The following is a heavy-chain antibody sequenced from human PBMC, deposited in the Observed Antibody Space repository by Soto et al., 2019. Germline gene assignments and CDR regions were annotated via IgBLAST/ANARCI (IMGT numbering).Heavy chain of an antibody. CDR1: GGSISSYY. CDR2: IYYSGST. V-gene: IGHV4-59*01. Sequence: SETLSLTCTVSGGSISSYYWSWIRQPPGKGLEWIGYIYYSGSTNYNPSLKSRVTISVDTSKNQFSLRLSSVTAADTAVYYCARVGRRVDTAMVYYYYYDMDVWGQGTTVTVSS. J-gene: IGHJ6*02. CDR3: ARVGRRVDTAMVYYYYYDMDV. D-gene: IGHD5-18*01.